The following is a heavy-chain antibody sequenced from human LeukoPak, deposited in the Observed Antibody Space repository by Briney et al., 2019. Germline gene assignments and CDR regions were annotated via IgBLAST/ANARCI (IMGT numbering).Heavy chain of an antibody. V-gene: IGHV4-4*07. CDR2: IYTSGST. CDR3: ARVQKVLWFGESEGYFDY. J-gene: IGHJ4*02. CDR1: GGSISSYY. D-gene: IGHD3-10*01. Sequence: ASETLSLTCTVSGGSISSYYWSWIRQPAGKGLEWIGRIYTSGSTNYNPSLKSRVTISVDTSKNQFSLKLSSVTAADTAVYYCARVQKVLWFGESEGYFDYWGQGTLVTVSS.